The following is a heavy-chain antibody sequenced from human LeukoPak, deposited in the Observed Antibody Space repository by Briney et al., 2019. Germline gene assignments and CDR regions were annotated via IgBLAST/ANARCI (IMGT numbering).Heavy chain of an antibody. CDR2: IHTSGDT. CDR3: ATSPKVTYFDY. J-gene: IGHJ4*02. Sequence: PSETLSLTCTVSGGSISSFYWSWIRQPPGKGLEWIGYIHTSGDTSYNPSLKSRVTISVDSSKKQFSLKLGSVTAADTAVHYCATSPKVTYFDYWGQGTLVTVSS. V-gene: IGHV4-4*09. CDR1: GGSISSFY.